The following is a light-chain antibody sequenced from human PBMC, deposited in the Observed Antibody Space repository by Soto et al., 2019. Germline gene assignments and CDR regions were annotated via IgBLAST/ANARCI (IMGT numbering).Light chain of an antibody. Sequence: DIVMTQSPLSLPVTPGEPASISCRSSQSLLHSNVYNYLDWYLQKPGQSPQLLIYLGSNRASGVPDRFSGSGSGTDFTLKISRVEAEDVGVYYCMQALQTRTFGQGTKVDIK. V-gene: IGKV2-28*01. CDR1: QSLLHSNVYNY. J-gene: IGKJ1*01. CDR3: MQALQTRT. CDR2: LGS.